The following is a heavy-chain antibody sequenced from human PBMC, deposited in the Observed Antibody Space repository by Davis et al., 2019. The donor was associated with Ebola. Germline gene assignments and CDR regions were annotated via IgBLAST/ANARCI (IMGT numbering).Heavy chain of an antibody. CDR3: ASSPPSYYYDSSGYYGVMNYFDY. CDR1: GGSISSGGYS. CDR2: IYHSGST. J-gene: IGHJ4*02. V-gene: IGHV4-30-2*01. D-gene: IGHD3-22*01. Sequence: MPSETLSLTCAVSGGSISSGGYSWSWIRQPPGKGLEWIGYIYHSGSTYYNPSLKSRATISVDTSKNQFSLKLSSVTAADTAVYYCASSPPSYYYDSSGYYGVMNYFDYWGQGTLVTVSS.